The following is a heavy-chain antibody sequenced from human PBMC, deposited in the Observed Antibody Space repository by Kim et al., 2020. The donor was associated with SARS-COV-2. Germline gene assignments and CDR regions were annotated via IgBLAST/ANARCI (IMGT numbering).Heavy chain of an antibody. CDR3: ARGIGRGARLSRTYYYDSSPTSFYGMDV. CDR2: IIPIFGTA. Sequence: SVKVSCKASGGTFSSYAISWVRQAPGQGLEWMGGIIPIFGTANYAQKFQGRVTITADESTSTAYMELSSLRSEDTAVYYCARGIGRGARLSRTYYYDSSPTSFYGMDVWGQGTTVTVSS. J-gene: IGHJ6*02. CDR1: GGTFSSYA. D-gene: IGHD3-22*01. V-gene: IGHV1-69*13.